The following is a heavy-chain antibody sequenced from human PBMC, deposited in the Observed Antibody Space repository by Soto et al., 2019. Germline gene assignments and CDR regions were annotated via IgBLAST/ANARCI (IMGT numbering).Heavy chain of an antibody. J-gene: IGHJ3*02. D-gene: IGHD4-17*01. CDR3: ARVFTVTTYAFDI. V-gene: IGHV4-59*01. CDR1: GGSISSYH. CDR2: MYYSGGT. Sequence: SETLSLTCTVSGGSISSYHWSWIRQSPGKGLEWIGYMYYSGGTDYNPSLKSRVTISLDTSKNQFSLKLSSVTAVDTAVYYCARVFTVTTYAFDIWGQGTMVTVSS.